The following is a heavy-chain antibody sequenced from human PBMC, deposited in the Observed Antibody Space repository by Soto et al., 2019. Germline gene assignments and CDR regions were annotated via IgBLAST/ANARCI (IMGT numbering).Heavy chain of an antibody. CDR3: ARGSGDYNPSDNRFDP. Sequence: SETLSLTCTVPGGSSSSDCWSWVRQPRGKGLEWIGYIYYSGSTNYNPSLKSRVTISVDTSKNQFSLKLSSVTAADTAVYYCARGSGDYNPSDNRFDPWGQATLVTVSS. CDR1: GGSSSSDC. V-gene: IGHV4-59*13. CDR2: IYYSGST. J-gene: IGHJ5*02. D-gene: IGHD4-17*01.